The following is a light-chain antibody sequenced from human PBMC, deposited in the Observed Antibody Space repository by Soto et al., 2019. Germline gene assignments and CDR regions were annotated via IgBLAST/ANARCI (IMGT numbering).Light chain of an antibody. Sequence: QPVLTQPPSASGSPGQSVTISCTGTSSDVGGYNYVSWYQQHPGKAPKLMIYEVSKRPSGVPDRFSGSKSGNTASLTVSGLQAEDEADYYCSSYAGSNTAAVFGGGTQLTVL. V-gene: IGLV2-8*01. J-gene: IGLJ7*01. CDR2: EVS. CDR1: SSDVGGYNY. CDR3: SSYAGSNTAAV.